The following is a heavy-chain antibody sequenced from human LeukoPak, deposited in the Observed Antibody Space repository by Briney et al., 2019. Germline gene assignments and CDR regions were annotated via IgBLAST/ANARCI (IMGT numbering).Heavy chain of an antibody. CDR2: IIPNFGAA. CDR3: ARAESSGPERLVLVHFDY. Sequence: ASVKVSCKASGGTFSGYAISWVRQAPGQGLEWMGGIIPNFGAANYAQKFQGRVTITADESTSTAYMELSSLRSEDTAVYYCARAESSGPERLVLVHFDYWGQGTLVTVSS. J-gene: IGHJ4*02. V-gene: IGHV1-69*01. CDR1: GGTFSGYA. D-gene: IGHD1-1*01.